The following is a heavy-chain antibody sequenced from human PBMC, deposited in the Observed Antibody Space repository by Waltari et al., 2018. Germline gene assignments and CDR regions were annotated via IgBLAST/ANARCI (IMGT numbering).Heavy chain of an antibody. D-gene: IGHD3-10*01. CDR2: INPNRGGT. Sequence: QVQLVQSGAEVKKPGASVKVSCKASGYPFTGYYMHSVRQAPGQGLEWMGWINPNRGGTNYAQKFQGRVTMTRDTSISTAYMELSRLRSDDTAVYYCARGVPYYYGSGSYYDYWGQGTLVTVSS. CDR1: GYPFTGYY. V-gene: IGHV1-2*02. J-gene: IGHJ4*02. CDR3: ARGVPYYYGSGSYYDY.